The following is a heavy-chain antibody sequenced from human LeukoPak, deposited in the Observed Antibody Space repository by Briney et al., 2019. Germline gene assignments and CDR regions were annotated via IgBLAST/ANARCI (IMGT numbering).Heavy chain of an antibody. Sequence: VGSLRLSCAASRFTFSTYWMSWVRHTPGKGLEWVANIKQDGSDKYYVDSVRGRFTISRDNAKNSLYLQMDSLRDEDTAVYYCARVEATGDQTLFLLWDYWGQGTLVTVSS. J-gene: IGHJ4*02. D-gene: IGHD2-21*02. V-gene: IGHV3-7*01. CDR2: IKQDGSDK. CDR1: RFTFSTYW. CDR3: ARVEATGDQTLFLLWDY.